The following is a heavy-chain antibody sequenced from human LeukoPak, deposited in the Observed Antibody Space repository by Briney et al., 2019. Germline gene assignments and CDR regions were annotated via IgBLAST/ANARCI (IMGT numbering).Heavy chain of an antibody. D-gene: IGHD6-13*01. J-gene: IGHJ4*02. CDR3: ARGGGYSSSLPFDY. CDR2: IWYDGSNK. Sequence: PGGSLRLSCAASGFTFSSYGMHWVRQAPGKGLEWVAVIWYDGSNKYYADSVKGRFTISRDNSKNTLYLQMNSLRAEDTAVYYCARGGGYSSSLPFDYWGQGTLVTVSS. V-gene: IGHV3-33*01. CDR1: GFTFSSYG.